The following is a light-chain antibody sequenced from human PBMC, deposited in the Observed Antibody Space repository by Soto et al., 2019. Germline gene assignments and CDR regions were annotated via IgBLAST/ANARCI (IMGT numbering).Light chain of an antibody. Sequence: DIVMTQSPSTLSASVGDRISLTCRASESVGEWLAWYQQKPGKAPKALIYDASRVESGLPTRFSGSGSATDFTMTISSLQPDDLATYYCQHYNNYPLTFGGGTKVDIK. CDR1: ESVGEW. V-gene: IGKV1-5*01. CDR3: QHYNNYPLT. J-gene: IGKJ4*01. CDR2: DAS.